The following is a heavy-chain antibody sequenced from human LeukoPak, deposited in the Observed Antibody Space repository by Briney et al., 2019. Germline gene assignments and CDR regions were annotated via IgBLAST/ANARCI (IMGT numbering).Heavy chain of an antibody. CDR1: GYNFTSSW. Sequence: GESLKISCNGSGYNFTSSWIGWVRQMPGKGLEWMGIIYPGDSDTRYSPSFQGQVTISADKSISTAYLQWDSLRPCDIAMYYCAIYSDTYYFDHWGQGTLVTVSS. V-gene: IGHV5-51*01. J-gene: IGHJ4*02. CDR3: AIYSDTYYFDH. D-gene: IGHD1-26*01. CDR2: IYPGDSDT.